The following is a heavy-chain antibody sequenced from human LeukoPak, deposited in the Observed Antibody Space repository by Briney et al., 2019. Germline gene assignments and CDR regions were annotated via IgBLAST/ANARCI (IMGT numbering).Heavy chain of an antibody. J-gene: IGHJ4*02. V-gene: IGHV3-21*01. D-gene: IGHD2-2*03. Sequence: PGGSLRLSCAASGFTFSNYNMNWVRQAPGKGLEWVSSISSSSNYIYYADSVKGRFTISRDNARNSLYLQMNSLRAEDTAMFYCAKRGYSGSFDYWGQGTLVTVSS. CDR2: ISSSSNYI. CDR3: AKRGYSGSFDY. CDR1: GFTFSNYN.